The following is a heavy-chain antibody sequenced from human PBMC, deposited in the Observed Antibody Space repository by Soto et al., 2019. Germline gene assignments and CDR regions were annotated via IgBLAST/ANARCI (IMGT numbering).Heavy chain of an antibody. CDR3: ARHLSVWSGGHYGMDV. CDR2: IDPSDSYT. J-gene: IGHJ6*02. Sequence: GQSLKISCKGSGYSFTSYWISWVRQMPGKGLEWMGRIDPSDSYTNYSPSFQGHVTISADKSISTAYLQWSSLKASDTAMYYCARHLSVWSGGHYGMDVWGQGTTVTVSS. D-gene: IGHD3-3*01. V-gene: IGHV5-10-1*01. CDR1: GYSFTSYW.